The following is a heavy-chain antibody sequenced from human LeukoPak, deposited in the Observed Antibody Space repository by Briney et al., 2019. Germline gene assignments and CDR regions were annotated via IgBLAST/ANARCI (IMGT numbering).Heavy chain of an antibody. CDR2: ISAYNGNT. CDR1: GYTFTSYG. CDR3: ARGSPPRRNYDSRGYYSYYFDY. Sequence: GASVEVSCKASGYTFTSYGISWVRQAPGQGLEWMGWISAYNGNTHYAQKLQGRVTMTTDTSTSTVYMELRSLRSDDTAAYYCARGSPPRRNYDSRGYYSYYFDYWGQGTLVTVSS. J-gene: IGHJ4*02. V-gene: IGHV1-18*01. D-gene: IGHD3-22*01.